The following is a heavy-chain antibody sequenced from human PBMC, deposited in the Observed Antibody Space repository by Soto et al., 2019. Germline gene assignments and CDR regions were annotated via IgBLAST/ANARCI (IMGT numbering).Heavy chain of an antibody. CDR2: IKQDGSEK. J-gene: IGHJ4*02. D-gene: IGHD2-2*01. CDR3: TRDPHALDY. V-gene: IGHV3-7*01. Sequence: GGSLRLSCAASGFTFSSYWMSWVRQAPGKGLEWVANIKQDGSEKYYVDSVKGRFTIPRDNAKNSLFLQMNSLRAEDTAIYYCTRDPHALDYWGQGTLVTVSS. CDR1: GFTFSSYW.